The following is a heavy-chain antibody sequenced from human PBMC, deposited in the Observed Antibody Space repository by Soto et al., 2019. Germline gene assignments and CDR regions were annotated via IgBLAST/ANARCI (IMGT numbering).Heavy chain of an antibody. J-gene: IGHJ4*02. Sequence: QVQLQQWGAGLLKPSETLSLTCAVYGGSFSGYYWSWIRQPPGKGLEWIGEINHSGSTNYNPSLKRRVPISVDTSTNRFSLKLSSVTAADTAVYYCARDGLTTGPTLVSFDYWGPGTLVTVSS. CDR3: ARDGLTTGPTLVSFDY. CDR1: GGSFSGYY. CDR2: INHSGST. D-gene: IGHD4-17*01. V-gene: IGHV4-34*01.